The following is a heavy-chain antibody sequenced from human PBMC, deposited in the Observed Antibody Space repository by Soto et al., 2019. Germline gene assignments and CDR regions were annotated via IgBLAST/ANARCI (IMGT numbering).Heavy chain of an antibody. CDR2: ISGSGGST. CDR1: GFTFSSYA. J-gene: IGHJ3*02. D-gene: IGHD3-10*01. CDR3: ATQARGMHDAFDI. V-gene: IGHV3-23*01. Sequence: GGSLRLSCAASGFTFSSYAMSWVRQAPGKGLEWVSAISGSGGSTYYADSVKGQFTISRDNSKNTLYLQMNSLRAEDTAVYYCATQARGMHDAFDIWGQGTMVTVSS.